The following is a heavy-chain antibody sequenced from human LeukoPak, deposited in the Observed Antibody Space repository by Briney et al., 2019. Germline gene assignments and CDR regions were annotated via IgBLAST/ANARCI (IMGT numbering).Heavy chain of an antibody. CDR1: GGSISSFH. V-gene: IGHV4-4*09. CDR3: VSPRGNNWFDP. CDR2: IYTSGRT. D-gene: IGHD6-13*01. Sequence: SETLSLTCTVSGGSISSFHWSWIRQPPGKVLEWIGYIYTSGRTNYNPSLKSRVTISVDTSKNQFSLKLSSVTAADTAVYYCVSPRGNNWFDPWGQGTLVTVSS. J-gene: IGHJ5*02.